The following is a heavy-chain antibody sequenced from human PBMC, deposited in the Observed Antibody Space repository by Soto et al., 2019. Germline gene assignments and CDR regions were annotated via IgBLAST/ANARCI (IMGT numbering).Heavy chain of an antibody. Sequence: VQLVESGGGVVQPGRSLRLSCAASGFTFSDYAMHWVRRVPGKGLEWVGVVSHDGRNTHPAESVKGRFTIPRDSSEKTVSLELTILRVEDTAVYYCAKGGLQWRVTADFHYWGQGALVTVSS. CDR1: GFTFSDYA. D-gene: IGHD6-19*01. V-gene: IGHV3-30*18. J-gene: IGHJ4*02. CDR3: AKGGLQWRVTADFHY. CDR2: VSHDGRNT.